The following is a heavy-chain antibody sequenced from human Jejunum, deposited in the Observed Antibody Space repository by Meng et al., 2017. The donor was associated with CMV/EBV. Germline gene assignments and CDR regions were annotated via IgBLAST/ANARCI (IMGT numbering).Heavy chain of an antibody. CDR1: GGSINDNQW. V-gene: IGHV4-4*02. CDR2: LFRTGTT. D-gene: IGHD3-10*01. Sequence: VSGGSINDNQWWTWVRQTPGKGLEWIGELFRTGTTSLNPSLKSRVTISADKSKNHFSLNLSSVTDADTAVYYCVTHDYGSRTSGFGPWGQGTLVTVSS. CDR3: VTHDYGSRTSGFGP. J-gene: IGHJ5*02.